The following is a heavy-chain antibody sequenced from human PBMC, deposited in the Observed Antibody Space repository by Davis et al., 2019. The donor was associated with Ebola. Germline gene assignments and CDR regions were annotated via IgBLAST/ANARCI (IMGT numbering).Heavy chain of an antibody. J-gene: IGHJ4*02. D-gene: IGHD3-16*02. Sequence: GGSLRLSCATSGFIFGDHYMSWVRQAPGRGLEWIAYITSTGQTKYYADSVKGRFIISRDDAKSSVSLQMDGLRAEDAAVYYCARQRGVYDYSWGTYRRLYYFDYWGQGALVTVSS. CDR1: GFIFGDHY. V-gene: IGHV3-11*01. CDR3: ARQRGVYDYSWGTYRRLYYFDY. CDR2: ITSTGQTK.